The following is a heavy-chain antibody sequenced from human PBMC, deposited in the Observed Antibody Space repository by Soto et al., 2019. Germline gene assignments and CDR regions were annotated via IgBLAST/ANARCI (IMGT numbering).Heavy chain of an antibody. V-gene: IGHV1-69*12. Sequence: QVQLVQSGAEVKKPGSSVKVSCKASGGTFSSYAISWVRQAPGQGLEWMGGIIPIFGTANYAQKFQGRVPSTANESTSTAHMELSSLRSEDTAVYYGARAVPGGQAAADYDYYGMDVWGQGTTVTVSS. CDR1: GGTFSSYA. CDR3: ARAVPGGQAAADYDYYGMDV. CDR2: IIPIFGTA. J-gene: IGHJ6*02. D-gene: IGHD6-25*01.